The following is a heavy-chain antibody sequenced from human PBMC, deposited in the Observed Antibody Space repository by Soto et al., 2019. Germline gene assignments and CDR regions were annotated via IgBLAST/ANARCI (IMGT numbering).Heavy chain of an antibody. V-gene: IGHV3-33*01. CDR1: GFTFSSSG. J-gene: IGHJ4*02. CDR3: ARGEPFDY. Sequence: QVQLVESGGGVVQPGRSLRLSCAASGFTFSSSGMHWVRQDPGKGLEWVAVIWYDGSNKYYADSVKGRFTISRDNSKNTLYLQMNRLRAEDTAVYYCARGEPFDYWGQGTLVTVSS. CDR2: IWYDGSNK.